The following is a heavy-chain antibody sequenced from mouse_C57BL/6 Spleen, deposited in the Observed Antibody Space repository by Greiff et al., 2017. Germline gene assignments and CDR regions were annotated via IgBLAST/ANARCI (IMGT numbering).Heavy chain of an antibody. Sequence: QVQLQQPGAELVRPGSSVKLSCKASGYTFTSYWMHWVKQRPIQGLEWIGNIDPSDSETHYNQKFKDKATLTVDKSSSTAYMQLSSLTSEDSAVXYYARGGSSGFAYWGQGTLVTVSA. CDR1: GYTFTSYW. D-gene: IGHD3-2*02. J-gene: IGHJ3*01. V-gene: IGHV1-52*01. CDR3: ARGGSSGFAY. CDR2: IDPSDSET.